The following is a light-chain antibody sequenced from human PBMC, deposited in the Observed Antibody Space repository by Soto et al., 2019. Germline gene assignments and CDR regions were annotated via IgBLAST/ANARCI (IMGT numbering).Light chain of an antibody. J-gene: IGKJ5*01. CDR3: QQRYNWPVT. Sequence: EIVLTQSPATVSLSPGERATLSCRASQSVSSYLAWYQQKPGQAPRLLIYDASNRATGIPARFSGSGYGTDFTLTSSRLEPEDFAFYYCQQRYNWPVTFGQGTRLEIK. V-gene: IGKV3-11*01. CDR2: DAS. CDR1: QSVSSY.